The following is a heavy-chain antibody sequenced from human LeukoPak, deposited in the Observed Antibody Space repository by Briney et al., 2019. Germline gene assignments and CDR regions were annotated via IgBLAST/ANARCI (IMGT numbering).Heavy chain of an antibody. CDR2: INPSGGST. Sequence: EASVKVSCKASGYNFISYYMHWVRQAPGQGLEWMGIINPSGGSTSYAQKFQDRVTMTRDTSTGTVYMELSSLKSEDTAVYYCAREDVVLVDAVRYYYYGMDVWGQGTTVTVSS. V-gene: IGHV1-46*01. J-gene: IGHJ6*02. D-gene: IGHD2-8*01. CDR1: GYNFISYY. CDR3: AREDVVLVDAVRYYYYGMDV.